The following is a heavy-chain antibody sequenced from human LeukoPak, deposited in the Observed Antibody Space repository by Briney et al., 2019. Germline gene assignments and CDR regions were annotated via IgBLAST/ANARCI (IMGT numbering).Heavy chain of an antibody. CDR3: ARARLCSSTSCHANSNWFDP. V-gene: IGHV4-30-4*08. CDR2: IYYSGST. CDR1: GGSISSGDYY. J-gene: IGHJ5*02. D-gene: IGHD2-2*01. Sequence: SETLSLTCTVSGGSISSGDYYWSWIRQPPGKGLEWTGYIYYSGSTYYNPSLKSRVTISVDTSKNQFSLKLSSVTAADTAVYYCARARLCSSTSCHANSNWFDPWGQGTLVTVSS.